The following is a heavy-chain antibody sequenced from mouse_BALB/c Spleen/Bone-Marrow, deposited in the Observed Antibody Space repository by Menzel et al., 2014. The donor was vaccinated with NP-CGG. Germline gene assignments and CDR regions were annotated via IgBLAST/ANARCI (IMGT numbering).Heavy chain of an antibody. CDR1: GFSLXRYS. Sequence: VQLQESGPGLVSPSQRLSITCTVSGFSLXRYSVHWVRQPPGRGLEWLGMIWGGGSTDYNSALKSRLSISKDNSKSQVFLKMNSLQTDDTAMFYCARNSGTWGFDYWGQGTTLTVSS. D-gene: IGHD3-2*02. V-gene: IGHV2-6-4*01. CDR2: IWGGGST. J-gene: IGHJ2*01. CDR3: ARNSGTWGFDY.